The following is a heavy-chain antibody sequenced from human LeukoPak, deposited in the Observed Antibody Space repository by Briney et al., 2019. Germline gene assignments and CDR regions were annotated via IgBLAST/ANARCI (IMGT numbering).Heavy chain of an antibody. CDR2: ISAYNGNT. Sequence: PSVKVSCKASGYTFTSYGISWVRQAPGQGLEWMGWISAYNGNTNYAQKLQGRVTMTTDTSTSTAYMELRSLRSDDTAVYYCARPESTAMGSPLPDYWGQGTLVTVSS. CDR3: ARPESTAMGSPLPDY. D-gene: IGHD5-18*01. CDR1: GYTFTSYG. J-gene: IGHJ4*02. V-gene: IGHV1-18*01.